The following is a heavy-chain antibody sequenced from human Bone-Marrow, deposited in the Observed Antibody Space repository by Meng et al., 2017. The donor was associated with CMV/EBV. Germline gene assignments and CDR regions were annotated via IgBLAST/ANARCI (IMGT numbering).Heavy chain of an antibody. CDR3: VSRDSYYPD. J-gene: IGHJ4*02. D-gene: IGHD1-26*01. CDR2: IWYDGSNT. V-gene: IGHV3-33*03. CDR1: GFTFSAYA. Sequence: GESLKISCAASGFTFSAYAMHWVRQAPGKGLEWVAVIWYDGSNTYYGDSVKGRLTISRDNPKNSLYLQMNYLRAEDTAVYYCVSRDSYYPDWGQGTLVTVSS.